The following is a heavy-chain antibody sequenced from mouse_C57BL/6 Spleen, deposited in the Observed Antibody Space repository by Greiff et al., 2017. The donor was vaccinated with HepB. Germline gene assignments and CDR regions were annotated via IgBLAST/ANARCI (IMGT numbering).Heavy chain of an antibody. CDR2: IYPRSGNT. Sequence: QVQLKQSGAELARPGASVKLSCKASGNTFTSYGISWVKQRTGQGLEWIGEIYPRSGNTYYNEKFKGKATLTADKSSSTAYMELRSLTSEDSAVYFCARERGYDYGGYFDVWGTGTTVTVSS. CDR3: ARERGYDYGGYFDV. J-gene: IGHJ1*03. CDR1: GNTFTSYG. V-gene: IGHV1-81*01. D-gene: IGHD2-4*01.